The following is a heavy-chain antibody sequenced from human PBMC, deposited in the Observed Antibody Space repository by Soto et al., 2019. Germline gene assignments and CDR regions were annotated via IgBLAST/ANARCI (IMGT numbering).Heavy chain of an antibody. CDR2: ISASGGTT. V-gene: IGHV3-23*01. Sequence: EVQLLESGGGLVQPGGSLRLSCAASGFTFSSYAMSWVRQAPGKGLEWVSAISASGGTTFYAGSVKGRFTISRDNSKNTLHVQMNSLRAEDTGLYYCAKRHRDSSSSGGDFDYWGQGTLVTVSS. CDR3: AKRHRDSSSSGGDFDY. D-gene: IGHD6-6*01. CDR1: GFTFSSYA. J-gene: IGHJ4*02.